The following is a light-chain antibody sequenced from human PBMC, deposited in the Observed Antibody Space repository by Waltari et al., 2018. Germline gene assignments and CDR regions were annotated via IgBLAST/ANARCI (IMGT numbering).Light chain of an antibody. CDR1: QSVSRT. Sequence: EIVLTQSPASLSLSPGDRATLSCRASQSVSRTLAWYQQRPGQAPRLLIADASSRATGIPDRFRGSGSGTDFSLTISRLEPEDFAVYYCQKYGTRPATFGQGTKVEVK. J-gene: IGKJ1*01. CDR3: QKYGTRPAT. CDR2: DAS. V-gene: IGKV3-20*01.